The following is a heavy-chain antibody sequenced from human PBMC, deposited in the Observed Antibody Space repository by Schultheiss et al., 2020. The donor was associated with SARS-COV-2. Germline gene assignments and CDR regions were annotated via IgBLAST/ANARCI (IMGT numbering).Heavy chain of an antibody. J-gene: IGHJ3*02. V-gene: IGHV1-18*01. CDR3: ARAVVVPAAIQSDDAFDI. Sequence: ASVKVSCKASGYTFTSYGISWVRQAPGQGLEWMGWISAYNGNTNYAQKLQGRVTMTRDTSTSTVYMELSSLRSEDTAVYYCARAVVVPAAIQSDDAFDIWGQGTMVTVSS. CDR2: ISAYNGNT. D-gene: IGHD2-2*01. CDR1: GYTFTSYG.